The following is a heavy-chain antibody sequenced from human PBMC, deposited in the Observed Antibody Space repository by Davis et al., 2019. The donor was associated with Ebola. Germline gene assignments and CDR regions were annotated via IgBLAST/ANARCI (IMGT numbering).Heavy chain of an antibody. Sequence: GGSLRLSCAASGFTFRSYAMHWVRQAPGKGLEWVAVISYDGSNAHYADSVKGRFTISRDNSKNTLYLQMSSLRAEDTAVYYCVKAGYQLLPYGMDVWGQGTTVTVSS. CDR2: ISYDGSNA. J-gene: IGHJ6*02. D-gene: IGHD2-2*01. CDR1: GFTFRSYA. V-gene: IGHV3-30*14. CDR3: VKAGYQLLPYGMDV.